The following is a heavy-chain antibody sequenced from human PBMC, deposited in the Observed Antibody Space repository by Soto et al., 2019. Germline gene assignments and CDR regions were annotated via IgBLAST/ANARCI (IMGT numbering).Heavy chain of an antibody. CDR1: GFTFSSYA. V-gene: IGHV3-30-3*01. CDR2: ISYDGSNK. Sequence: QVQLVESGGGVVQPGRSLRLSCAASGFTFSSYAMHWVRQAPGKGLEWVAVISYDGSNKYYADSVKGRFTISRDNSKNTLYLQMNSLRAEVTAVYYCARDNLGEMTLYYFDYWGQGTLVTVSS. CDR3: ARDNLGEMTLYYFDY. J-gene: IGHJ4*02.